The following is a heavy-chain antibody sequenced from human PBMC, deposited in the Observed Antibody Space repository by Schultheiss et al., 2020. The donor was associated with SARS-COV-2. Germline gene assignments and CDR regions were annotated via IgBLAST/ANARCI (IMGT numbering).Heavy chain of an antibody. Sequence: SGPTLVKPTQTLTLTCTFSGFSLSTSGVGVGWIRQPPGKALECLALIFWDDDKRYSPSLQSRLTITKDTSKNQVVLTMTNMDPVDTASYYCAHRREGAFDIWGQGTMVTVSS. J-gene: IGHJ3*02. D-gene: IGHD1-26*01. CDR1: GFSLSTSGVG. V-gene: IGHV2-5*02. CDR2: IFWDDDK. CDR3: AHRREGAFDI.